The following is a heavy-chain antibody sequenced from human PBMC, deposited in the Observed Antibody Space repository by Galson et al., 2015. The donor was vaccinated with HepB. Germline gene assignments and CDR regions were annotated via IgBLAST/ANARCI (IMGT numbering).Heavy chain of an antibody. CDR1: GYTLTELS. D-gene: IGHD6-13*01. Sequence: SVKVSCKVSGYTLTELSMHWVRQAPGKGLEWVGGFDPEDGETIYAQKFQGRVTMTEDTSTDTAYMELSSLRSEDTAVYYCATIGGIAAAGTRFFDYWGQGTLVTVSS. CDR2: FDPEDGET. CDR3: ATIGGIAAAGTRFFDY. J-gene: IGHJ4*02. V-gene: IGHV1-24*01.